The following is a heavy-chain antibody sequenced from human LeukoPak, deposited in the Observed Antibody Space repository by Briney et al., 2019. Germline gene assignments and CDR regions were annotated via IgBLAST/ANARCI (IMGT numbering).Heavy chain of an antibody. D-gene: IGHD3-9*01. Sequence: ASVKVSCKASGYTFTSYYMHWVRQAPGQGLEWMGIINPSGGSTSYAQKFQGRVTMTRDTSTSTVYMELSSLRSEDTAVYYCARMGLDILTGYYHDYWGQGTPVTVSS. V-gene: IGHV1-46*01. CDR3: ARMGLDILTGYYHDY. CDR1: GYTFTSYY. J-gene: IGHJ4*02. CDR2: INPSGGST.